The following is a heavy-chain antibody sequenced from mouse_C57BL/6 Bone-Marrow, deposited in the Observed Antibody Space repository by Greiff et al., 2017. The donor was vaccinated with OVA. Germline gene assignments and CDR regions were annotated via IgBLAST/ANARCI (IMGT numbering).Heavy chain of an antibody. D-gene: IGHD1-1*01. CDR2: IYYSGTI. J-gene: IGHJ4*01. V-gene: IGHV3-5*01. Sequence: EVKLMESGPGLVKPSQTVFLTCTVTGISITTGNYRWSWIRQFPGNKLEWIGYIYYSGTITYNPSLTSRTTITRDTPKNQFFLEMNSLTAEDTATYYCAREGDYYGSSYAMDYWGQGTSVTVSS. CDR1: GISITTGNYR. CDR3: AREGDYYGSSYAMDY.